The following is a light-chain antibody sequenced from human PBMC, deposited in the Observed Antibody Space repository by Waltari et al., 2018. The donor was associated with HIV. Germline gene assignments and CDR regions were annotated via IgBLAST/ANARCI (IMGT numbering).Light chain of an antibody. V-gene: IGLV1-47*01. J-gene: IGLJ3*02. CDR1: TFNLGNNL. Sequence: QSVLIQPPSASGTPGQRVTISCSGSTFNLGNNLVYWYKQLPGTAPRLLIDGNNQRPSGVPNRFSTSKSGTSASLASSGLRSEDDVDYYCAAWDDSLTGWVFGGGTKLTVL. CDR2: GNN. CDR3: AAWDDSLTGWV.